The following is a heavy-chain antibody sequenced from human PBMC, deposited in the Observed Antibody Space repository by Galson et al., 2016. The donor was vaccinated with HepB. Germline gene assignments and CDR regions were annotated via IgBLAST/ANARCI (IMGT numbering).Heavy chain of an antibody. CDR2: VFPGDSDA. Sequence: QSGAEVKKPGESLKISCKGSGYSFTSYYIAWVRQMPEKGLEWMGFVFPGDSDARYSPSFRGQVTISADRYISTAYLQWSSLKASDTAIYYCARLERSYGSESQFEHWGQVSLVTVSS. CDR1: GYSFTSYY. CDR3: ARLERSYGSESQFEH. V-gene: IGHV5-51*01. J-gene: IGHJ4*02. D-gene: IGHD3-10*01.